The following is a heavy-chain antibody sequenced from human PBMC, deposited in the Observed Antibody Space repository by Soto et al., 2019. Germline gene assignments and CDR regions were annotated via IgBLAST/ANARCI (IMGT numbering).Heavy chain of an antibody. Sequence: GGSLRLSCAASGFTFSSYWMHWVRQAPGKGLVWVSRINSDGSSTSYADSVKGRFTISRDNAKNTLYLQMNSLRAEDTAVYYCARGSRKWAEDTGVAFDIWGQGTMVTVSS. CDR2: INSDGSST. V-gene: IGHV3-74*01. CDR1: GFTFSSYW. CDR3: ARGSRKWAEDTGVAFDI. D-gene: IGHD2-8*01. J-gene: IGHJ3*02.